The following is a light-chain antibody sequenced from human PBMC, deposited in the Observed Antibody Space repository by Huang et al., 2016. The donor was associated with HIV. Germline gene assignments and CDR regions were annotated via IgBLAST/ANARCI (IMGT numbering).Light chain of an antibody. CDR2: AAY. CDR1: QDISNS. CDR3: QQYYTIRA. J-gene: IGKJ1*01. V-gene: IGKV1-NL1*01. Sequence: DIQMTQSPSSLSASVGDRVTITCRASQDISNSLAWYQQKQGKAPKLLLYAAYTLESGVPSRFSGSGSGTDYTLTISSLQPEDFATYYCQQYYTIRAFGQGTKVEIK.